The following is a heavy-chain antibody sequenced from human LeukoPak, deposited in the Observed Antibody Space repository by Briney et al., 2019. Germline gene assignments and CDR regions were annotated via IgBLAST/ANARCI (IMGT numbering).Heavy chain of an antibody. D-gene: IGHD6-13*01. Sequence: SETLSLTCTVSGGSISSYYWSWIRQPPGKGLEWIGYIYYSGSTNYNPSLKSRVTISVDTSKNQFSLKLSSVTAADTAVYYCAREQQLVLDYWGQGTLVTVSS. CDR1: GGSISSYY. J-gene: IGHJ4*02. CDR2: IYYSGST. V-gene: IGHV4-59*01. CDR3: AREQQLVLDY.